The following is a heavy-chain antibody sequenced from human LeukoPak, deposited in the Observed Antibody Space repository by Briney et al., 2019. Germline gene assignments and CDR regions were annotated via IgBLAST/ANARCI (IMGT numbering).Heavy chain of an antibody. CDR3: ASPEVYYGSGSYYNPLRY. D-gene: IGHD3-10*01. CDR1: GFTVSSNY. Sequence: GGSLRLSCAASGFTVSSNYMSWVRQAPGKGLEWVSVIYRGGSTYYADSVKGRFTISRDNSKNTLYLQMNSLRAEDTAVYYCASPEVYYGSGSYYNPLRYWGQGTLVTVSS. CDR2: IYRGGST. J-gene: IGHJ4*02. V-gene: IGHV3-66*01.